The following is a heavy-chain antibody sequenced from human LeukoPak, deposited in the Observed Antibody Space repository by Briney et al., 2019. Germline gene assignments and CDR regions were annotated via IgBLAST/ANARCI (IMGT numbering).Heavy chain of an antibody. D-gene: IGHD3-10*01. Sequence: PGGSLRLSCEVSGFTFSYYMMTWVRQAPGEGLEWVANMRTDGSVPSYVDSVKGRFTISRDNAKSSLYLQMNNLRVEDTAVYYCARDKGFTIDYWGQGTLVTVSS. V-gene: IGHV3-7*01. CDR1: GFTFSYYM. J-gene: IGHJ4*02. CDR2: MRTDGSVP. CDR3: ARDKGFTIDY.